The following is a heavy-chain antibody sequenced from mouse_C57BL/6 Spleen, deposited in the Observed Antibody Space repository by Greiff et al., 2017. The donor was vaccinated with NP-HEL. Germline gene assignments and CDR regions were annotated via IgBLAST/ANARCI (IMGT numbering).Heavy chain of an antibody. CDR3: ARLEGYDGYLFDY. CDR2: INPSNGGT. V-gene: IGHV1-53*01. D-gene: IGHD2-3*01. Sequence: QVQLKQPGTELVKPGASVKLSCKASGYTFTSYWMHWVKQRPGQGLEWIGNINPSNGGTNYNEKFKSKATLTVDKSSSTAYMQLSSLTSEDSAVYYCARLEGYDGYLFDYWGQGTTLTVSS. J-gene: IGHJ2*01. CDR1: GYTFTSYW.